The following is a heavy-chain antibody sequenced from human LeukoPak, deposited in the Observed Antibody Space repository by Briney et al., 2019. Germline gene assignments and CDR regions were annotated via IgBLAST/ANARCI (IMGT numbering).Heavy chain of an antibody. Sequence: SETLSLTCTVSGGSISSYYWSWIRQPAGKGLEWIGRIYSSGSTNYNPSLKSRVTLSVDKSKNQFSPKLTSVTAADTAVYYCARVGQDSTGYYRIFDYWGQGTLVTVSS. V-gene: IGHV4-4*07. CDR1: GGSISSYY. CDR2: IYSSGST. D-gene: IGHD3-22*01. CDR3: ARVGQDSTGYYRIFDY. J-gene: IGHJ4*02.